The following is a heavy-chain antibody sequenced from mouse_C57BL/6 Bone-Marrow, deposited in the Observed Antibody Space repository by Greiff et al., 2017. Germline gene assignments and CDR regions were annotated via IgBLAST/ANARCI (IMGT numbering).Heavy chain of an antibody. V-gene: IGHV1-75*01. CDR1: GYAFTDYY. D-gene: IGHD2-3*01. Sequence: VQLQQSGPELVKPGASVKISCKASGYAFTDYYINWVKQRPGQGLEWIGWIFPGGGNTYYNEKFKGKATLTADKSSSTAYMELRSLTSEDSAVXFCARSKMGTYYFDDWGQGTTLTVSS. CDR2: IFPGGGNT. CDR3: ARSKMGTYYFDD. J-gene: IGHJ2*01.